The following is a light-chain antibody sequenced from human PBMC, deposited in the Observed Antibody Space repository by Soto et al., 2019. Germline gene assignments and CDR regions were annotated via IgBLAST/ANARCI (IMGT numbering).Light chain of an antibody. CDR1: QGISNY. V-gene: IGKV1-27*01. CDR3: QKYNSAPLT. J-gene: IGKJ4*01. CDR2: AAS. Sequence: TQSPSSLSASVGDRVTIACRASQGISNYLAWYQQKPGKVPKLLIYAASTSQSGVPSRFSGSGSGTDFTLTISSLQPEDVATYYCQKYNSAPLTFGGGTKVDIK.